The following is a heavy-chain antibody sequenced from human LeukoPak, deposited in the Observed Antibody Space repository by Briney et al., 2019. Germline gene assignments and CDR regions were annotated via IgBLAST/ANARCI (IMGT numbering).Heavy chain of an antibody. V-gene: IGHV4-59*08. Sequence: EPLSLTCTVSGDSIRSYSWSWIRPPRDKEPEWIGILYYSGSTKYNPSLKRRVSISVAMSKNQFSLQLNSVSAADTAVYYCARSYGMVSLGGHFHYYGMDVWGQGTTVTVSS. CDR1: GDSIRSYS. D-gene: IGHD4-17*01. CDR2: LYYSGST. CDR3: ARSYGMVSLGGHFHYYGMDV. J-gene: IGHJ6*01.